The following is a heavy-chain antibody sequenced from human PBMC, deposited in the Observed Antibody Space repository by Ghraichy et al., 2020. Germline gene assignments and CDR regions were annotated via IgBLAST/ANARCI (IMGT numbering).Heavy chain of an antibody. Sequence: GGSLRLSCAASGFTVTDYWMYWVRQVPGKGLLWVSHISPAGNTINYERSLTGRFTISRDIANNTVFLQMNSLRADDTAIYYCARGEFGLGDWGQGTLVTVSS. J-gene: IGHJ4*02. CDR1: GFTVTDYW. V-gene: IGHV3-74*01. D-gene: IGHD3/OR15-3a*01. CDR3: ARGEFGLGD. CDR2: ISPAGNTI.